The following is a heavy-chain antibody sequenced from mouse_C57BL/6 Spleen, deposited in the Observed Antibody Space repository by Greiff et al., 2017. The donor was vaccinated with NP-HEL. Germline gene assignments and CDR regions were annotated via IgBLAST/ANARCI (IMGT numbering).Heavy chain of an antibody. V-gene: IGHV1-69*01. CDR2: IDPSDSYT. CDR1: GYTFTSYW. Sequence: QVQLQQPGAELVMPGASVKLSCKASGYTFTSYWMHWVKQRPGQGLEWIGEIDPSDSYTNYNQKFKGKSTLTVDKSSSTAYMQLSSLTSEDSAVYYCARGYFEGWGTETTVTVSS. CDR3: ARGYFEG. J-gene: IGHJ1*03.